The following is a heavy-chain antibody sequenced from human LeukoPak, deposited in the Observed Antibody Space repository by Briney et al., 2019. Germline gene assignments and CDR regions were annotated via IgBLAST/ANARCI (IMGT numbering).Heavy chain of an antibody. CDR3: TRHPSWFGELVLDP. Sequence: GGSLRLSCAASGFTFSGSAMHWVRQASGKGLEWVGRIRSKANSYATAHAASVKGRFTISRDDSKNTAYLQMNSLKTEDTAVYYCTRHPSWFGELVLDPWGQGTLVTVSS. V-gene: IGHV3-73*01. CDR2: IRSKANSYAT. CDR1: GFTFSGSA. J-gene: IGHJ5*02. D-gene: IGHD3-10*01.